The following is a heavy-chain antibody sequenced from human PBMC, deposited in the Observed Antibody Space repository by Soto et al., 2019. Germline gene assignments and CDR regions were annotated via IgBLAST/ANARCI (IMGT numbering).Heavy chain of an antibody. CDR1: GYTFTGYY. J-gene: IGHJ6*02. Sequence: ASVKVSCKASGYTFTGYYMHWVRQAPGQGLEWMGWINPNSGGTNYAQKFQGWVTMTRDTSISTAYMELSRLRSDDTAVYYCASGPSIAVADELGSGSMDVWGQGTTVTVSS. CDR3: ASGPSIAVADELGSGSMDV. CDR2: INPNSGGT. V-gene: IGHV1-2*04. D-gene: IGHD6-19*01.